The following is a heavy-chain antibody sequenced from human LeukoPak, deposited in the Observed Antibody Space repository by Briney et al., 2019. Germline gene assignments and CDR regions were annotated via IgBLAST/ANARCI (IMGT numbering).Heavy chain of an antibody. J-gene: IGHJ5*02. D-gene: IGHD6-19*01. V-gene: IGHV4-34*01. CDR2: INHSGST. CDR1: GGSFSGYY. Sequence: SETLSLTCAVYGGSFSGYYWSWIRQPPGKGLEWIGEINHSGSTNYNPSLKSRVTISVDTSKNQFSLKLSSATAADTAVYYCARGQGAGTGSRWFDPWGQGTLVTVSS. CDR3: ARGQGAGTGSRWFDP.